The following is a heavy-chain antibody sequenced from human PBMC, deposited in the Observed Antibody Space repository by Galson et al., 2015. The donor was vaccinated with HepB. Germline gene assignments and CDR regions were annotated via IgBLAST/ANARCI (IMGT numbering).Heavy chain of an antibody. D-gene: IGHD6-6*01. Sequence: SLRLSCAASGFTFSSYSMNWVRQAPGKGLEWVSSISSSSSYIYYADSVKGRFTISRDNAKNSLYLQMNSLRAEDTAVYYCARDHKYSSSSGAGACWGQGTLVTVSS. J-gene: IGHJ4*02. CDR1: GFTFSSYS. V-gene: IGHV3-21*01. CDR3: ARDHKYSSSSGAGAC. CDR2: ISSSSSYI.